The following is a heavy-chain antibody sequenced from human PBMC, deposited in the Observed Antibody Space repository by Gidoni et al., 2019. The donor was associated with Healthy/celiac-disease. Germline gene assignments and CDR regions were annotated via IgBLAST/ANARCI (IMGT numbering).Heavy chain of an antibody. Sequence: VQRVQSGAEVKKHGSSVNVSCKACGGTFSSYAISWVRPAPGQWLEWMGGLIPFFGTANFAQKFQGRVTITAYNSTSSAYMELSSLRSEDTALYYCAREIYGYYDYWGQGTLVTVSS. D-gene: IGHD4-17*01. CDR1: GGTFSSYA. CDR2: LIPFFGTA. V-gene: IGHV1-69*06. CDR3: AREIYGYYDY. J-gene: IGHJ4*02.